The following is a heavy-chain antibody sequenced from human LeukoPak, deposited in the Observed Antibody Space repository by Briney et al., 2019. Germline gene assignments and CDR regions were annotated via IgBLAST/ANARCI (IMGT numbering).Heavy chain of an antibody. V-gene: IGHV3-23*01. CDR2: ISGSGGST. CDR1: GFTFSSYA. CDR3: AKEATDSGWYRRNWFDP. Sequence: PGGSLRLSCAASGFTFSSYAMSWVRQAPGKGLEWVSAISGSGGSTYYVDSVKGRFTISRDNSKNTLYLQMNSLRAEDTAVYYYAKEATDSGWYRRNWFDPWGQGTLVTVSS. D-gene: IGHD6-19*01. J-gene: IGHJ5*02.